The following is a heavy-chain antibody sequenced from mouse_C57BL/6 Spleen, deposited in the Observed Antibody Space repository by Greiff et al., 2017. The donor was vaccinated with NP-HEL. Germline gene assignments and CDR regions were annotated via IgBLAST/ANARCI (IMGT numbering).Heavy chain of an antibody. CDR2: INPNNGGT. Sequence: VHVKQSGPELVKPGASVKIPCKASGYTFTDYNMDWVKQSHGKSLEWIGDINPNNGGTIYNQKFKGKATLTVDKSSSTAYMELRSLTSEDTAVYYCARDGGNTWFAYWGQGTLVTVSA. J-gene: IGHJ3*01. CDR3: ARDGGNTWFAY. D-gene: IGHD2-1*01. V-gene: IGHV1-18*01. CDR1: GYTFTDYN.